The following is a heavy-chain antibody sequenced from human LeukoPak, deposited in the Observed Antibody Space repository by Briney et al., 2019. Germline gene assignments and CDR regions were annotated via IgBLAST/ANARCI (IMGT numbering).Heavy chain of an antibody. V-gene: IGHV1-18*01. CDR2: ISACNGNT. CDR1: GYTFTSYG. J-gene: IGHJ4*02. D-gene: IGHD6-13*01. Sequence: ASVKVSCKASGYTFTSYGISWVRQAPGQGLEWMGWISACNGNTNYAQKLQGRVTMTTDTSTSTAYMELRSLRSDDTAVYYCARSIGSSSWNNVDYWGQGTLVTVSS. CDR3: ARSIGSSSWNNVDY.